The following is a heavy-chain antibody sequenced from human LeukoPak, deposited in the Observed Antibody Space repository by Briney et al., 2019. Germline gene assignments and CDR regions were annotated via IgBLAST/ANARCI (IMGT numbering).Heavy chain of an antibody. V-gene: IGHV3-7*03. CDR2: IKQEGSEK. J-gene: IGHJ4*02. CDR3: ARVSSGYYLDY. Sequence: GGSPRLSCTVSGFTVSSNYMAWVRRAPGKGLEWVANIKQEGSEKYHVDSVKGRFTISRDNAKNSLYLQMNSLRAEDTAVYFCARVSSGYYLDYWGQGTLVTVSS. CDR1: GFTVSSNY. D-gene: IGHD3-22*01.